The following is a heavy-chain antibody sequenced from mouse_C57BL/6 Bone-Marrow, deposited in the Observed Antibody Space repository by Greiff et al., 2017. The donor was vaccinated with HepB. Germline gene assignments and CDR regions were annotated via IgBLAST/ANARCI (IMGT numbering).Heavy chain of an antibody. J-gene: IGHJ4*01. V-gene: IGHV1-66*01. D-gene: IGHD3-3*01. CDR2: IYPGSGNT. CDR1: GYSFTSYY. Sequence: QVQLQQSGPELVKPGASVKISCKASGYSFTSYYIHWVKQRPGQGLEWIGWIYPGSGNTKYNEKFKGKATLTADTSSSTAYMQLSSLTSEDSAVYYCARWGRRAAMDYWGQGTSVTVSS. CDR3: ARWGRRAAMDY.